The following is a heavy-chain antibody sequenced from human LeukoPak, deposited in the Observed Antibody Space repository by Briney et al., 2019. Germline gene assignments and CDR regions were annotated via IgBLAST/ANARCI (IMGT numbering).Heavy chain of an antibody. CDR2: ICANDGNT. Sequence: GGSLRLSCAASGLTFRNYAMSWVRQAPGKGLEWVSVICANDGNTYYADAVKGRFTISRDNSKDTLYLQMDSLRAEDTAVYYCARGPVAVDYWGQGTLASVSS. J-gene: IGHJ4*02. CDR3: ARGPVAVDY. V-gene: IGHV3-23*01. D-gene: IGHD6-19*01. CDR1: GLTFRNYA.